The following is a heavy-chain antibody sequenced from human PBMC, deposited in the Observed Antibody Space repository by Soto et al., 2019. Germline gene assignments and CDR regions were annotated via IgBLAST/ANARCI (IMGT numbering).Heavy chain of an antibody. Sequence: SETLSLTCAVSGGSISSSNWWSWVRQPPGKGLEWIGEIYHSGSTNYNPSLKSRVTISVDKSKNQFSLKLSSVTAADTAVYYCARGSYYYGSGSSRGWFDPWGQGTLVTVSS. CDR3: ARGSYYYGSGSSRGWFDP. CDR1: GGSISSSNW. V-gene: IGHV4-4*02. D-gene: IGHD3-10*01. CDR2: IYHSGST. J-gene: IGHJ5*02.